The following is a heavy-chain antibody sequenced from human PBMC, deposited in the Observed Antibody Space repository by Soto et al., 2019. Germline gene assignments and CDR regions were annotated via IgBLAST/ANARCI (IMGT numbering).Heavy chain of an antibody. Sequence: SETLSLTCTVSGGSISGYYWSWIRQPPGKGLEWIGYIYYSGSSNYSPSLKSRVTMSVDTSKNQFSLKLSSATAADTAVYYCARQGRYGDYYFDHWGQGTPVTVSS. CDR1: GGSISGYY. J-gene: IGHJ4*02. V-gene: IGHV4-59*08. D-gene: IGHD4-17*01. CDR3: ARQGRYGDYYFDH. CDR2: IYYSGSS.